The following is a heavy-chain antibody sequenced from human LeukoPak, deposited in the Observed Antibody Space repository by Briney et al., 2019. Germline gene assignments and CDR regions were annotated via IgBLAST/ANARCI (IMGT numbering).Heavy chain of an antibody. V-gene: IGHV4-34*01. D-gene: IGHD3-22*01. CDR2: INHSGST. J-gene: IGHJ4*02. CDR1: GGSFSGYY. Sequence: KPSETLSLTCAVYGGSFSGYYWSWIRQPPGKGLEWIGEINHSGSTNYNPSLKSRVTISVDTSKNQFSLKLSSVTAADTAVYYCARVPTDPLYYYDSSGYLDYWGQGTLVTVSS. CDR3: ARVPTDPLYYYDSSGYLDY.